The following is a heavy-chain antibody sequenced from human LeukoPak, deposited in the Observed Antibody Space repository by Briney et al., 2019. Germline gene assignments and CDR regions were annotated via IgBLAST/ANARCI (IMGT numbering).Heavy chain of an antibody. V-gene: IGHV3-23*01. D-gene: IGHD2-21*02. Sequence: GGSLRLSCAASGFPFSSYAMSWVRQAPGKGLEWVSAISGSGGSTYYADSVKGRFTISRDNSKNTLYLQMNSLRAEDTAVYYCAKDRAVVVTGGDAFDIWGQGTMVTVSS. CDR1: GFPFSSYA. CDR3: AKDRAVVVTGGDAFDI. CDR2: ISGSGGST. J-gene: IGHJ3*02.